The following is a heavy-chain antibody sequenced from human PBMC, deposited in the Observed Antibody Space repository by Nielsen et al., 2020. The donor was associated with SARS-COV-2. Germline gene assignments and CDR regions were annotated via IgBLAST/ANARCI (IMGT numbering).Heavy chain of an antibody. V-gene: IGHV1-18*01. CDR3: ARGGLSSGWYDIYYYYYMDV. CDR2: ISAYNGNT. D-gene: IGHD6-19*01. Sequence: ASVKVSCKASGYTFTSYGISWVRQAPGQGLEWMGWISAYNGNTNYAQKLQGRVTMTTDTSTSTAYMELRSLRSDDTAVYYCARGGLSSGWYDIYYYYYMDVWGKGTTVTVSS. CDR1: GYTFTSYG. J-gene: IGHJ6*03.